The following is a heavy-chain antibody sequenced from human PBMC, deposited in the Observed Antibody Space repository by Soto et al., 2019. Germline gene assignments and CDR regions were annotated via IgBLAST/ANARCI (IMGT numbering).Heavy chain of an antibody. V-gene: IGHV3-33*01. D-gene: IGHD3-3*01. CDR2: IWSHGNDQ. J-gene: IGHJ4*02. CDR3: ARDLLRFSRAPFDY. CDR1: GFTFSYYG. Sequence: GGSLRLSCAASGFTFSYYGIHWVRQAPGKGLEWVAVIWSHGNDQYYADSVKGRFTVSRDNSKDTVFLQMDSLRVEDTAVYYCARDLLRFSRAPFDYWGQGTLVTVSS.